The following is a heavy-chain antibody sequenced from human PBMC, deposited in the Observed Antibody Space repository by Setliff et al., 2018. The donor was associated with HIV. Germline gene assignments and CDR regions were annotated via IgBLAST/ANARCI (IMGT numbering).Heavy chain of an antibody. V-gene: IGHV4-4*09. CDR1: DDPINSFY. CDR2: IYTSGST. CDR3: AKVAVTGYCSTTSCQNWFDP. D-gene: IGHD2-2*01. Sequence: SETLSLTCTVSDDPINSFYWSWIRQPPGKGLEWIGYIYTSGSTNYNPSLEGRVTISVDTSKNQFSLKLTSVTAADTAVYYCAKVAVTGYCSTTSCQNWFDPWGQGTLVTV. J-gene: IGHJ5*02.